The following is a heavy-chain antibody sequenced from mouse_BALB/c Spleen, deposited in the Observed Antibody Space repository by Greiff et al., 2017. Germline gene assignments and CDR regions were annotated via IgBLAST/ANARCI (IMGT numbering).Heavy chain of an antibody. J-gene: IGHJ3*01. CDR2: IWGDGST. CDR1: GFSLTGYG. CDR3: ARVRAYGNYETY. V-gene: IGHV2-6-7*01. Sequence: QVQLQQSGPGLVAPSQSLSITCTVSGFSLTGYGVNWVRQPPGKGLEWLGMIWGDGSTDYNSALKFRLSISKDNSKSQVFLKMNSLQTDDTARYYCARVRAYGNYETYWGQGTLVTVSA. D-gene: IGHD2-1*01.